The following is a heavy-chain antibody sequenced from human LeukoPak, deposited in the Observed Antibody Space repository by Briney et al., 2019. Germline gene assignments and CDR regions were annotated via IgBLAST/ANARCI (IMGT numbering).Heavy chain of an antibody. CDR3: AIYYYDSSGYEYYFDY. J-gene: IGHJ4*02. D-gene: IGHD3-22*01. V-gene: IGHV4-4*07. CDR1: GGSISSYY. CDR2: IYYSGST. Sequence: SETLSLTCTVSGGSISSYYWSWIRQPAGKGLEWIGSIYYSGSTYYNPSLKSRVTISVDTSKNQFSLKLSSVTAADTAVYYCAIYYYDSSGYEYYFDYWGQGTLVTVSS.